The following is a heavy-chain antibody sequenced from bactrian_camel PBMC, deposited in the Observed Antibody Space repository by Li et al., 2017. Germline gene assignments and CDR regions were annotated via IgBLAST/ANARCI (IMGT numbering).Heavy chain of an antibody. CDR2: LDSDGST. Sequence: HVQLVESGGGSVQAGGSLRLSCAASGYTADINCMGWFRQAPGKGREGIASLDSDGSTNYDNSVQGRFTISKDDAKNTLYLQMNDLKPEDTGMYYCAADHWCRGHIVEVSSYSWGPGTQVTVS. CDR3: AADHWCRGHIVEVSSYS. CDR1: GYTADINC. J-gene: IGHJ4*01. D-gene: IGHD1*01. V-gene: IGHV3S53*01.